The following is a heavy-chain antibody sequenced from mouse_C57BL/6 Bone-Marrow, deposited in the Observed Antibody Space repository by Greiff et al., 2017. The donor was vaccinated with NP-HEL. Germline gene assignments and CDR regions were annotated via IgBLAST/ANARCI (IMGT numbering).Heavy chain of an antibody. CDR2: IDPENGDT. J-gene: IGHJ2*01. D-gene: IGHD1-1*01. Sequence: DVQLQESGAELVRPGASVKLSCTASGFNIKDDYMHWVKQRPEQGLEWIGWIDPENGDTEYASKFQGKATITADTSSNTAYLQLSSLTSEDTAVYCCTKGGFYGSGVDYWGQGTTLTVSA. CDR3: TKGGFYGSGVDY. CDR1: GFNIKDDY. V-gene: IGHV14-4*01.